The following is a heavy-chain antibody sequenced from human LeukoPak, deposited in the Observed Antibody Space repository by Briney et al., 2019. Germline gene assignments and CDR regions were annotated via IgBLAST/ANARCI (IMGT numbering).Heavy chain of an antibody. J-gene: IGHJ4*02. D-gene: IGHD1-26*01. V-gene: IGHV4-59*01. Sequence: SETLSLTCTVSGGSISGYYWSWIRQPPGKGLEWIGYIYYSGSTYYSGSTNYNPSLKSRVTISVDTSKNQFSLKLSSVTAADTAVYYCARDVGATPGYFDYWGQGTLVTVSS. CDR2: IYYSGSTYYSGST. CDR3: ARDVGATPGYFDY. CDR1: GGSISGYY.